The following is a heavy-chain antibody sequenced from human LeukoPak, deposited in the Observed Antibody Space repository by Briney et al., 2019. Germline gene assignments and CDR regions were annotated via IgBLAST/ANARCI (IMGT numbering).Heavy chain of an antibody. V-gene: IGHV1-18*04. CDR1: GYTFTGYY. D-gene: IGHD5-12*01. CDR3: ASGFLGGYDSNFDY. J-gene: IGHJ4*02. Sequence: GASVKVSCKASGYTFTGYYMHRVRQAPGQGLEWMGWISAYNGNTNYAQKLQGRVTMTTDTSTSTAYMDLRSLRSDDTAVYYCASGFLGGYDSNFDYWGQGTLVTVSS. CDR2: ISAYNGNT.